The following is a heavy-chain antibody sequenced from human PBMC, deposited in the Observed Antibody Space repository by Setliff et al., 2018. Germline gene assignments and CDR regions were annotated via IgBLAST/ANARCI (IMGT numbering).Heavy chain of an antibody. Sequence: PGGSLRLSCAASGFTFSTYSMHWVRQAPGKGLEWVSSISDSSIYIYYVDSVKGRFTISRDNARNSVYLQMNSLRAEDAAVYYCATSDWYAAFDHWGQGTLVTVSS. D-gene: IGHD6-19*01. V-gene: IGHV3-21*01. J-gene: IGHJ4*02. CDR2: ISDSSIYI. CDR3: ATSDWYAAFDH. CDR1: GFTFSTYS.